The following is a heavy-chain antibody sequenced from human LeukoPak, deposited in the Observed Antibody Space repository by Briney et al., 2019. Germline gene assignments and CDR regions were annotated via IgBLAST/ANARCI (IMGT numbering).Heavy chain of an antibody. V-gene: IGHV1-18*01. CDR1: GYTFTSYG. Sequence: GASVKVSCKASGYTFTSYGISWVRQAPGQGLEWMGWISAYNDNTNYAQKLQGRVTMTTDTSTSTAYMELRSLRSDDTAVYYCARDYPIVVVPAAMGVVVYYGMDVWGQGTTVTVSS. D-gene: IGHD2-2*01. CDR2: ISAYNDNT. J-gene: IGHJ6*02. CDR3: ARDYPIVVVPAAMGVVVYYGMDV.